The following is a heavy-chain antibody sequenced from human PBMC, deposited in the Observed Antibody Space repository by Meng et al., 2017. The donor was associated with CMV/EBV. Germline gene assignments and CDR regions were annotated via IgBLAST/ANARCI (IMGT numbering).Heavy chain of an antibody. Sequence: SETLSLTCAVYGGSFSDYYWSWIRQPPGKGLEWIGEINHSGSTNYNPSLKSRVTISVDTSKNQFSLKLSSVTAADTAVYYCARSRYCSSTSCYRGNYYYYGMDVWGQGTTVTVSS. V-gene: IGHV4-34*01. CDR3: ARSRYCSSTSCYRGNYYYYGMDV. D-gene: IGHD2-2*02. CDR2: INHSGST. J-gene: IGHJ6*02. CDR1: GGSFSDYY.